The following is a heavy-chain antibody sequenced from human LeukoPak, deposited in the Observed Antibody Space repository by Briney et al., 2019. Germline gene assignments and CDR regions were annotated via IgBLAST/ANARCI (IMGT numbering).Heavy chain of an antibody. V-gene: IGHV3-7*01. CDR1: GFTFSSYW. CDR3: ARLGAAAGTGSFDY. Sequence: PGGSLRLSCAASGFTFSSYWMRWVRQAPGKGLEWVARIKQDGSEKYYVDSVKGRFTISRDNAKNSLYLQMNSLRAEDTAVYYCARLGAAAGTGSFDYWGQGTLVTVSS. J-gene: IGHJ4*02. D-gene: IGHD6-13*01. CDR2: IKQDGSEK.